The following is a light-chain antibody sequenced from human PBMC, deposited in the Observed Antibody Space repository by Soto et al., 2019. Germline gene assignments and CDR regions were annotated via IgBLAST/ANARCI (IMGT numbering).Light chain of an antibody. CDR1: SSDVGGYNL. CDR2: EVS. CDR3: SSYTTSSTVV. J-gene: IGLJ1*01. Sequence: QSALTQPASVFGSRGQSITISCTGTSSDVGGYNLVSWYQQHPGKAPKLMIYEVSSRPSGVSNRFSGSKSGNTASLTISGLQPEDEADYYCSSYTTSSTVVFGTGTKVTVL. V-gene: IGLV2-14*03.